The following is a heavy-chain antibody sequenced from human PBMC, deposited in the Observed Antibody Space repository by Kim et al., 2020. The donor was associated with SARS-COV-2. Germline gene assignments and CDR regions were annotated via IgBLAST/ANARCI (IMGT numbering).Heavy chain of an antibody. CDR2: IRSKVYSYAT. CDR1: GFTFSDSP. CDR3: TRIPGTTLDFWDAFDV. D-gene: IGHD1-1*01. Sequence: GGSLRLSCAASGFTFSDSPIHWVRQASGKGLEWVGRIRSKVYSYATSYAASVKGRFTISRDDSESTAYLQMNSLKTEDTAVNYCTRIPGTTLDFWDAFDVWAQGTKVTVSS. J-gene: IGHJ3*01. V-gene: IGHV3-73*01.